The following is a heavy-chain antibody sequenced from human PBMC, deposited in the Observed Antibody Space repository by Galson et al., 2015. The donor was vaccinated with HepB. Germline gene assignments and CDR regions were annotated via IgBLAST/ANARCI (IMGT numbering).Heavy chain of an antibody. CDR3: ARQGNYGGNSGGIDY. Sequence: LSLTCTVSGASIRTTRYFWAWIRQPPGKGLECIGRIYYDGGTNYSPSLKSRVVMSVDTSKNQFSLKVRSVTSADTSVYYCARQGNYGGNSGGIDYWGQGTLVTVSS. CDR1: GASIRTTRYF. D-gene: IGHD4-23*01. V-gene: IGHV4-39*01. CDR2: IYYDGGT. J-gene: IGHJ4*02.